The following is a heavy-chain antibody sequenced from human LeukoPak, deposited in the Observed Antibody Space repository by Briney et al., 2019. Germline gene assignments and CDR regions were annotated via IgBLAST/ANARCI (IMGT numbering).Heavy chain of an antibody. CDR1: GFTFSSYS. J-gene: IGHJ6*03. V-gene: IGHV3-21*01. CDR2: ISSSSNYI. Sequence: GGSLRLSCAASGFTFSSYSMNWVRQAPGKGLEWASSISSSSNYIYYADSLKGRFTISRDNAKNSLYLQMNSLRAEDTAVYYCARADHSNYYYYMDVWGKGTTVTVSS. CDR3: ARADHSNYYYYMDV. D-gene: IGHD4-11*01.